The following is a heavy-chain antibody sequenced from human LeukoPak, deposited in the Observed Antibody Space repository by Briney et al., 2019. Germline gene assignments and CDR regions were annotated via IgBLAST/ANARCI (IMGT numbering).Heavy chain of an antibody. Sequence: SETLSLTCTVSGGSISSSSYYWGWIRQPPGKGLEWIGSIYYSGSTYYNPSLKSRVTISVDTSKNQFSLKLSSVTAADTAVYYCARNFDAYCGGDCYSSNWYFDLWGRGTLVTVSS. D-gene: IGHD2-21*02. J-gene: IGHJ2*01. CDR3: ARNFDAYCGGDCYSSNWYFDL. CDR1: GGSISSSSYY. CDR2: IYYSGST. V-gene: IGHV4-39*07.